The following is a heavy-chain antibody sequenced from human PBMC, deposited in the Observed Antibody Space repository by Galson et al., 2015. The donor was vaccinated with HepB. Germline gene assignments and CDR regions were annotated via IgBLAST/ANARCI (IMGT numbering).Heavy chain of an antibody. Sequence: SLRLSCAASGFTVSNTYMNWVRQAPGEGLEWVSVIYSGGATYYADSVKGRFTISSDNSKNTLYLHVNNLRAEDTAVYYCASPFCTGGSCYPLWYWGQGTLVTVSS. CDR1: GFTVSNTY. D-gene: IGHD2-15*01. CDR2: IYSGGAT. V-gene: IGHV3-53*01. CDR3: ASPFCTGGSCYPLWY. J-gene: IGHJ4*02.